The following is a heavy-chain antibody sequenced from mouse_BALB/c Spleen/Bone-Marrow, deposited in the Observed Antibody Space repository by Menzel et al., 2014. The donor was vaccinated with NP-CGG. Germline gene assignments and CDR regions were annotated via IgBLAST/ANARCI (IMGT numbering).Heavy chain of an antibody. V-gene: IGHV14-3*02. CDR3: ARWLPLAY. CDR2: IDPANGNT. J-gene: IGHJ3*01. CDR1: GFNIKDTY. Sequence: VQLQQPGAELVKPGASVKLSCTASGFNIKDTYTHWVKQRPEQGLEWIGRIDPANGNTKYDPKFQGKATITADTSSNTAYLQLSSLTSEDTAVYYCARWLPLAYWGQGTLVTVSA. D-gene: IGHD2-2*01.